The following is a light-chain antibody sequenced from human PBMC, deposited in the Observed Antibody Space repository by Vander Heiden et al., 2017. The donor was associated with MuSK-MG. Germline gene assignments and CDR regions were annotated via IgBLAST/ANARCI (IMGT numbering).Light chain of an antibody. CDR2: YDS. Sequence: SYVLTQPPSVSVAPGKTARITCGGNNIGSKSVHWYQQKPGQAPVLVIYYDSDRASGIPERFSVSNSGNTATLTIGRVEAGDEDDYYCQEWDSSSVVFGGGTKLTVL. J-gene: IGLJ2*01. CDR1: NIGSKS. CDR3: QEWDSSSVV. V-gene: IGLV3-21*04.